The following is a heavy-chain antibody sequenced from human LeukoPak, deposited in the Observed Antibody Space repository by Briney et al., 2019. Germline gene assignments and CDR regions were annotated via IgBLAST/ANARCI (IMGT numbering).Heavy chain of an antibody. CDR1: GYNFTSYG. V-gene: IGHV1-18*04. Sequence: ASVKVSCKASGYNFTSYGITWVRQAPGQGLEWMGWISAYNGNTIYAQKLQDRATMTTDTSTNTAYIELRSLTSDDTVVYYCARGRNIGWPYWGQGTLVTVSS. J-gene: IGHJ4*02. D-gene: IGHD2/OR15-2a*01. CDR2: ISAYNGNT. CDR3: ARGRNIGWPY.